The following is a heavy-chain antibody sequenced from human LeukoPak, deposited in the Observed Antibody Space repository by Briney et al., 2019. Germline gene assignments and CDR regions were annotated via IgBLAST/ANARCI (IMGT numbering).Heavy chain of an antibody. CDR2: IYYGGNT. D-gene: IGHD2-2*01. V-gene: IGHV4-59*01. Sequence: SETLSLTCTVSGGSITSYYWSWMRQPPGKGPEWIGHIYYGGNTDYNPSLKSRVTMSVDTSKNQFSLKLTSVTAADTAIYYCAGIMGFCSSTTCYPRFDPWGQGTLVTVSS. J-gene: IGHJ5*02. CDR1: GGSITSYY. CDR3: AGIMGFCSSTTCYPRFDP.